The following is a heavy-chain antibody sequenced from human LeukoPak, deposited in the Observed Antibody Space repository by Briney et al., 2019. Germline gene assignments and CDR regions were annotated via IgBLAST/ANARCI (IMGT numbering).Heavy chain of an antibody. D-gene: IGHD6-13*01. CDR1: GFTVSSNY. CDR3: ARDDEQQLDYY. Sequence: GGPLRLSCAASGFTVSSNYMSWVRQAPGKGLEWVSVIYSGGSTYYADSVKGRFTISRDNSKNTLYLQMNSLRAEDTAVYYCARDDEQQLDYYWGQGTLVTVSS. V-gene: IGHV3-53*01. CDR2: IYSGGST. J-gene: IGHJ4*02.